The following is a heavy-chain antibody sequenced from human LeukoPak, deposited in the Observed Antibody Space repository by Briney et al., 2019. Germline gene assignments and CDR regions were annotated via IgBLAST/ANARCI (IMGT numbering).Heavy chain of an antibody. Sequence: SETLSLTCTVSGASITSGGYYWSWIRQPPGKGLQWIGNIDHSGTTDYNPSLKSRVTISVDRSKNQFSLKLSSVTAADTAVYYCARQPTPPWYSSSYMDVWGKGTTVTVSS. J-gene: IGHJ6*03. CDR1: GASITSGGYY. D-gene: IGHD6-6*01. CDR3: ARQPTPPWYSSSYMDV. CDR2: IDHSGTT. V-gene: IGHV4-30-2*01.